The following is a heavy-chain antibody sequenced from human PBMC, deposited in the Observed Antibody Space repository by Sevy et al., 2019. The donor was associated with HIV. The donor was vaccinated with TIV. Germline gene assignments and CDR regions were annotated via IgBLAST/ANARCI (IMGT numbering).Heavy chain of an antibody. CDR3: ATSTSRRGEGY. Sequence: GGSLRLSCAASGFTFSDHYMDWVRQAPGKGLEWVGRTRNKANSYTTEYAASVKGRFTISRDDSKNSLCLQMNSLKTEDTAVYYCATSTSRRGEGYWGQGTLVTVSS. D-gene: IGHD2-2*01. J-gene: IGHJ4*02. CDR1: GFTFSDHY. CDR2: TRNKANSYTT. V-gene: IGHV3-72*01.